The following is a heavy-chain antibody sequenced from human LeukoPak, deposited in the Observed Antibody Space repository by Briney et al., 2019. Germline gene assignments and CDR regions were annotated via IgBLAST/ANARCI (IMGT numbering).Heavy chain of an antibody. V-gene: IGHV5-51*01. CDR1: GYSFTSYW. J-gene: IGHJ6*03. CDR3: ARSGYDTYYYMDV. D-gene: IGHD5-12*01. CDR2: IYPGDSDT. Sequence: LGESLKISWKGSGYSFTSYWLGWVRQMPGKGLELMGIIYPGDSDTRYSPSFQGQVTTSADKSLITAYLQRSRLKASETAMYCCARSGYDTYYYMDVWGKGTTVTVSS.